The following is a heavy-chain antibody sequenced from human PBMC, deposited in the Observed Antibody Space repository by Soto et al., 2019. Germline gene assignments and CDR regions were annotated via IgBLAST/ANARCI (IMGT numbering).Heavy chain of an antibody. Sequence: SLRLSCAASGFTFSSYAMSWVRQAPGKGLEWVSAISGSGGSTYYADSVKGRFTISRDNSKNTLYLQMNSLRAEDTAVYYCAKAHVLLWFGDRVPYYFDYWGRGTLVTVS. CDR1: GFTFSSYA. CDR2: ISGSGGST. CDR3: AKAHVLLWFGDRVPYYFDY. V-gene: IGHV3-23*01. J-gene: IGHJ4*02. D-gene: IGHD3-10*01.